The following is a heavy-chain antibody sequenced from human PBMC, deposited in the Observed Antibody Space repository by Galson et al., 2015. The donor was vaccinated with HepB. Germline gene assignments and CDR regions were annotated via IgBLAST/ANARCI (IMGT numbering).Heavy chain of an antibody. CDR2: FDPEDGET. Sequence: SVKVSCKVSGYTLTELSMHWVRQAPGKGLEWMGGFDPEDGETIYAQKFQGRVTMTEDTSTDTAYMELSSLRSEDTAVYYCATVSRNGYSSGWYRGDALDIWGQGTMVTVSS. D-gene: IGHD6-19*01. CDR3: ATVSRNGYSSGWYRGDALDI. J-gene: IGHJ3*02. CDR1: GYTLTELS. V-gene: IGHV1-24*01.